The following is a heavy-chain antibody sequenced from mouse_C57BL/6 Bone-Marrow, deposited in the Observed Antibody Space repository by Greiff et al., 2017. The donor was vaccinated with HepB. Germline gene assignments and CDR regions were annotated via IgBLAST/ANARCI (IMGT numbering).Heavy chain of an antibody. V-gene: IGHV2-9-1*01. CDR2: IWTGGGT. Sequence: VQLKESGPGLVAPSQSLSITCTVSGFSLTSYAISWVRQPPGKGLEWLGVIWTGGGTNYNSALNTRLSISKDNSKGEVFLKMNSLQTDDTAMYYCAIITTVSYWYFDVWGTGTAVTVSS. D-gene: IGHD1-1*01. CDR3: AIITTVSYWYFDV. J-gene: IGHJ1*03. CDR1: GFSLTSYA.